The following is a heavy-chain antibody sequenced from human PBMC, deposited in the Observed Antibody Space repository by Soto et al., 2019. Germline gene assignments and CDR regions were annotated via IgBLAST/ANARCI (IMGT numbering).Heavy chain of an antibody. Sequence: ASVKVSCKASGYIFALYSMHWVRQAPGQSPEWLGWINVYNGKTKYSQRLQGRITIARDTSASTVYMELDSLKSEDTSLYYCVRDGYCSGGSCSMSLYFDSWAREPRSPSPQ. CDR1: GYIFALYS. CDR3: VRDGYCSGGSCSMSLYFDS. D-gene: IGHD2-15*01. V-gene: IGHV1-3*01. J-gene: IGHJ4*02. CDR2: INVYNGKT.